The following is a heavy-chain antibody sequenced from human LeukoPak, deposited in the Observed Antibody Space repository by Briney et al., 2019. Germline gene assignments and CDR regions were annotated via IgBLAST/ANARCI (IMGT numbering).Heavy chain of an antibody. V-gene: IGHV3-73*01. CDR3: TVGATTLTIDY. CDR1: GFTFSGSA. D-gene: IGHD1-26*01. CDR2: IRSKANSYAT. Sequence: SGGSLRLSCVASGFTFSGSAIHWVRQASGKGLEWVGRIRSKANSYATAYAASVKGRFTISRDDSKNTAYLQMNSLKTEDTAVYYCTVGATTLTIDYWGQGTLVTVSS. J-gene: IGHJ4*02.